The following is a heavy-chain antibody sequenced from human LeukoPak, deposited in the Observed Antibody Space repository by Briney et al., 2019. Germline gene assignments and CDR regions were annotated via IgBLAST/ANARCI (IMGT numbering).Heavy chain of an antibody. CDR2: IYYSGST. J-gene: IGHJ3*02. V-gene: IGHV4-31*03. Sequence: SETLSLTCTVSGGSISSGGYYWSWIRQHPGKGLEWIGYIYYSGSTYYNPSLKSRVTISVDTSKNQFSLKLSSATAADTAVYYCARSAFISDAFDIWGQGTMVTVSS. CDR3: ARSAFISDAFDI. CDR1: GGSISSGGYY. D-gene: IGHD2-15*01.